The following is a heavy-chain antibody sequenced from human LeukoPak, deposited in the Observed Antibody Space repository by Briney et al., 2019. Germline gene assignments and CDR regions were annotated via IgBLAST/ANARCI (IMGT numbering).Heavy chain of an antibody. CDR3: ARGWHCSDGSCYSDWFDP. Sequence: ASVKVSCKASGYTFTGYYMHWVRQAPGQGLEWMGWINPNSGGTNYAQKFQGRITMTRDTSISTAYMELSRLRSDDTAVYYCARGWHCSDGSCYSDWFDPWGQGTLVTVSS. V-gene: IGHV1-2*02. D-gene: IGHD2-15*01. CDR1: GYTFTGYY. CDR2: INPNSGGT. J-gene: IGHJ5*02.